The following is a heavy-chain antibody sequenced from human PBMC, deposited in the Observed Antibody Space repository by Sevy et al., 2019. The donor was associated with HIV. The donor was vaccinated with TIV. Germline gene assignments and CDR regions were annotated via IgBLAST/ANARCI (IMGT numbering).Heavy chain of an antibody. CDR3: AKDVYDSSGYYPMGAFDI. CDR2: IYTGGST. J-gene: IGHJ3*02. CDR1: GFDVSNNY. Sequence: GGSLRLSCAASGFDVSNNYMSWVRQAPGKGLEWVSVIYTGGSTYYADSVTGRFTMSRDTSKNTVYLQMDSLSAEDTAVYYCAKDVYDSSGYYPMGAFDIWGQGTLVTVSS. V-gene: IGHV3-53*01. D-gene: IGHD3-22*01.